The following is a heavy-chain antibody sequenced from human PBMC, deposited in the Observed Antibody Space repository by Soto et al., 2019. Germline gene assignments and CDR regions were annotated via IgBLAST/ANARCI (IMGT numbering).Heavy chain of an antibody. D-gene: IGHD3-22*01. CDR2: IIPIFGTA. Sequence: SVKVSCKASGGTFSSYAISWVRQAPGQGLEWMGGIIPIFGTANYAQKFQGRVTITADESTSTAYMELSSLRSEDTAVYYCARDITNSLYYYDSSGPKTLYGMDVWGQGTTVTVSS. V-gene: IGHV1-69*13. J-gene: IGHJ6*02. CDR3: ARDITNSLYYYDSSGPKTLYGMDV. CDR1: GGTFSSYA.